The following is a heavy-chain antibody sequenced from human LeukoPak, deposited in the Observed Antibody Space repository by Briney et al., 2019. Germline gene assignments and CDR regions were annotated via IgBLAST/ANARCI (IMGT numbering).Heavy chain of an antibody. J-gene: IGHJ4*01. CDR2: ISWNSGSI. CDR3: AKVVQDSSSWYGEAYYFDY. V-gene: IGHV3-9*03. D-gene: IGHD6-13*01. Sequence: GGSLRLSCAASGFPFDDYAMHWVRQAPGKGLEWVSGISWNSGSIGYADSVKGRFTISRDNAKNSLYLKMNSLRAEEMALYYRAKVVQDSSSWYGEAYYFDYWGYGTLVTVSS. CDR1: GFPFDDYA.